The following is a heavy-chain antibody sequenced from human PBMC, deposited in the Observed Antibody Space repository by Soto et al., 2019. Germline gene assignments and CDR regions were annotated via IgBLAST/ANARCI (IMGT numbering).Heavy chain of an antibody. J-gene: IGHJ4*02. D-gene: IGHD1-26*01. CDR2: IYSSGST. CDR1: GGSISGYY. V-gene: IGHV4-59*01. Sequence: SETLSLTCIVSGGSISGYYCSWIRQPPGKRPEWLGCIYSSGSTKYNPSLRSRVTLSIDTPRSQFSLRLNSVTAADTAVYYCARARYYGAKNDFWGQETRVTVSS. CDR3: ARARYYGAKNDF.